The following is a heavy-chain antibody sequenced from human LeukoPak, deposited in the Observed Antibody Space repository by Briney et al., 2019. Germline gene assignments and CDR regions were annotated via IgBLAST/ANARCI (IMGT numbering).Heavy chain of an antibody. CDR1: GFTFSSYG. D-gene: IGHD3-3*01. CDR2: IRYDGSNK. CDR3: AKDGGGGYDFWSGYYRNTYYFDY. V-gene: IGHV3-30*02. J-gene: IGHJ4*02. Sequence: GGSLRLPCAASGFTFSSYGMHWVRQAPGKGLEWVAFIRYDGSNKYYADSVKGRFTISRDNSKNTLYLQMNSLRAEDTAVYYCAKDGGGGYDFWSGYYRNTYYFDYWGQGTLVTVSS.